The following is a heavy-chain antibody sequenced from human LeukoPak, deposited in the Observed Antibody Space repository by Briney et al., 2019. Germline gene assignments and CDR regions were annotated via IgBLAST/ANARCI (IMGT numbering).Heavy chain of an antibody. J-gene: IGHJ4*02. V-gene: IGHV1-18*01. CDR1: GYTFTSYG. CDR3: ARDTSRISKLIQLWLIDY. Sequence: GASVKVSCKASGYTFTSYGISWVRQAPGQGLEWMGWISAYNGNTNYAQKLQGRVTMTTDISTSTAYMELRSLRSDDTAVYYCARDTSRISKLIQLWLIDYWGQGTLVTVSS. D-gene: IGHD5-18*01. CDR2: ISAYNGNT.